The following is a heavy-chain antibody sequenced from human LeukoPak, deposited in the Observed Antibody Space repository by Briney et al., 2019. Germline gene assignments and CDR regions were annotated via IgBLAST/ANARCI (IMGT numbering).Heavy chain of an antibody. V-gene: IGHV3-23*01. J-gene: IGHJ4*02. Sequence: GSLRLSCAASGFTFSSYAMSWVRQAPGKGLEWVSSISNSGGRTFYTDSVKGRFTISRDNSKITLYLQMNSLRAEDTAVYYCAKSYNGYESKPDYWGQGTLVTVSS. CDR3: AKSYNGYESKPDY. D-gene: IGHD5-12*01. CDR1: GFTFSSYA. CDR2: ISNSGGRT.